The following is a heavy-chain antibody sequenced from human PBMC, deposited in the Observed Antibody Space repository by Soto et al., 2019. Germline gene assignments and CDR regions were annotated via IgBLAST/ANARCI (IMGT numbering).Heavy chain of an antibody. J-gene: IGHJ4*02. CDR2: IYWDDDK. V-gene: IGHV2-5*02. D-gene: IGHD3-10*01. CDR1: GFSLSTSRVG. CDR3: VHTSGSGNSACFDY. Sequence: QITLKESGPPLVKPTQTLTLTCTFSGFSLSTSRVGVGWIRQPPGKALEWLAHIYWDDDKRYSPSLKNRLTITKDTYKIQVVLTMTNADPVDTATYYCVHTSGSGNSACFDYWGQGTLVTVSS.